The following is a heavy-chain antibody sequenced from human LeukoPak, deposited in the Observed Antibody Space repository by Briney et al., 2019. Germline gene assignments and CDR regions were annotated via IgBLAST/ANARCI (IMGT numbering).Heavy chain of an antibody. Sequence: SETLSLTCAVYGGSFSGYYWSWIRQPPGKGLEWIGEINHSGSTNYNPSLKSRVTISVDTSKNQFSLKLSSVTAADTAVYYCARGELTLTLVLYRGQGTLVTVSS. V-gene: IGHV4-34*01. D-gene: IGHD3-10*01. CDR3: ARGELTLTLVLY. CDR2: INHSGST. J-gene: IGHJ4*02. CDR1: GGSFSGYY.